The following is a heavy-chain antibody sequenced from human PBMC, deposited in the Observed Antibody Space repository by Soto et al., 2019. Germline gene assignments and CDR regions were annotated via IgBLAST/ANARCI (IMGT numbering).Heavy chain of an antibody. CDR1: GFTFSSYG. CDR3: AKDLYHGMDV. J-gene: IGHJ6*02. CDR2: ISYDGSNK. V-gene: IGHV3-30*18. Sequence: XVSLRLSCAASGFTFSSYGMHWVRQAPGKGLEWVAVISYDGSNKYYADSVKGRFTISRDNSKNTLYLQMNSLRAEDTAVYYCAKDLYHGMDVWGQGTTVTVSS.